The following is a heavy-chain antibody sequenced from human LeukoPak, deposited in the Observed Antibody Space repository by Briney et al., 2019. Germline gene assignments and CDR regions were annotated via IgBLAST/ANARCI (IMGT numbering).Heavy chain of an antibody. Sequence: GGSLRLSCAASGFTLSSYAMSWVRQAPGKGLEWVSAISGSGGSTYYADSVKGRFTISRDNSKNTLYLQMNSLRAEDTAVYYCAKERERWLQLLHDYWGQGTLVTVSS. CDR3: AKERERWLQLLHDY. CDR2: ISGSGGST. J-gene: IGHJ4*02. D-gene: IGHD5-24*01. CDR1: GFTLSSYA. V-gene: IGHV3-23*01.